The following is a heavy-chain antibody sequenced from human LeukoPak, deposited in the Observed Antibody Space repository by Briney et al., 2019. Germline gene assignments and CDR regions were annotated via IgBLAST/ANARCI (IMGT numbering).Heavy chain of an antibody. V-gene: IGHV3-21*06. J-gene: IGHJ4*02. Sequence: PGGSLRLPCAASGFTFRRYSMNGARQAPGKGLEGVSSISSSSRYIYYADSMKGRFTISRDNSKNSLYLQMNSLRAEDTAVYYCARVAEAAAFDSWGQGTLVTVSS. D-gene: IGHD6-13*01. CDR2: ISSSSRYI. CDR3: ARVAEAAAFDS. CDR1: GFTFRRYS.